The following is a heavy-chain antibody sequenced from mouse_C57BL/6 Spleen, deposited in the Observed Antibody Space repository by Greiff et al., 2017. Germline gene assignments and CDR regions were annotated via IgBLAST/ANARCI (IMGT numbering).Heavy chain of an antibody. Sequence: VQLQQSGAELVRPGASVKLSCTASGFNIKDDYMHWVKQRPEQGLEWIGWIDPENGDTEYASKFQGKATITADTSSNTAYRQLSSLTSEDTAVYYCTPNGWLLRGAYWGQGTLVTVSA. D-gene: IGHD2-3*01. CDR1: GFNIKDDY. CDR3: TPNGWLLRGAY. CDR2: IDPENGDT. J-gene: IGHJ3*01. V-gene: IGHV14-4*01.